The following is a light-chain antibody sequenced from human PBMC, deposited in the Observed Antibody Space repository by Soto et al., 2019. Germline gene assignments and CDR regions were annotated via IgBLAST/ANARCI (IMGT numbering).Light chain of an antibody. V-gene: IGKV1D-12*01. CDR2: TAS. J-gene: IGKJ4*01. CDR1: QGVSTW. CDR3: QQTTTFPLT. Sequence: DIQMTQSLSSVSASVGDRVTITCRASQGVSTWLAWYQQKPGKAPNLLIYTASSLQSGVPSRFSGSGSGTDFTLTISSLQPEDFATYYCQQTTTFPLTSAAGPKVDIK.